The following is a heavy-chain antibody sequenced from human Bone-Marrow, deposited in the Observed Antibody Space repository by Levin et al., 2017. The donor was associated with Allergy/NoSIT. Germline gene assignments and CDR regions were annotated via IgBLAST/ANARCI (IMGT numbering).Heavy chain of an antibody. CDR3: ARGPYHGPWYFEF. CDR2: INQSGNS. V-gene: IGHV4-34*01. D-gene: IGHD2-2*01. J-gene: IGHJ2*01. Sequence: SQTLSLICAVYCGAFNDYYWNWIRQSPGKGLEWIGEINQSGNSDYNPSLKTRVSMSIDSIKKQFSLTFNSVTAADTAIYYCARGPYHGPWYFEFWGRGSQVTVSS. CDR1: CGAFNDYY.